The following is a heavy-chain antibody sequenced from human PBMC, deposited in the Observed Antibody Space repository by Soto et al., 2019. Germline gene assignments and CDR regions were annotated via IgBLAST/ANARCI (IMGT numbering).Heavy chain of an antibody. D-gene: IGHD6-13*01. V-gene: IGHV4-30-4*08. CDR2: LYFNGGT. Sequence: SETLSLTCTVADGSSEAGGGYWTWIRQHPVKGLEWIGYLYFNGGTQYNPSLRSPISMSLDTSKKHFSLKMRSVTGADTAVYYCARGISKYSSWYEPHTWFDAWGQGALVTVSS. CDR1: DGSSEAGGGY. CDR3: ARGISKYSSWYEPHTWFDA. J-gene: IGHJ5*02.